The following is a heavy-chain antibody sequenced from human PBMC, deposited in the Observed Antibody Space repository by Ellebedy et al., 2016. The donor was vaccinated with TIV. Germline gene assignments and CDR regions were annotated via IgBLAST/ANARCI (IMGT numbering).Heavy chain of an antibody. J-gene: IGHJ5*02. CDR3: TRGGTEGENKWFDP. Sequence: ASVKVSCKASGYTFTNFDIRWVRLASGQGLEWMGWMNPKSGDTVYSQKFQGRVTMTSNTPMNTAYMDLTSLRSEDTAVYYCTRGGTEGENKWFDPWGQGTLVIVSS. CDR1: GYTFTNFD. D-gene: IGHD3-10*01. V-gene: IGHV1-8*01. CDR2: MNPKSGDT.